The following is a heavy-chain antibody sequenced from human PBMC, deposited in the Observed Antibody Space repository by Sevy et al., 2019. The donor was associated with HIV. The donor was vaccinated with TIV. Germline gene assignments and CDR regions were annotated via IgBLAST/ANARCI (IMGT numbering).Heavy chain of an antibody. CDR3: AKDGAYYGSDGMDV. V-gene: IGHV3-21*01. CDR1: GFTFSYYD. J-gene: IGHJ6*02. CDR2: ISSGSSYI. D-gene: IGHD3-10*01. Sequence: GSLRLSCEASGFTFSYYDLSWVRQAPGKGLEWVSSISSGSSYIFYADSVKGRFTISRDNAKNSLCLQMNSLRADDTAVYYCAKDGAYYGSDGMDVWGQRATVTVSS.